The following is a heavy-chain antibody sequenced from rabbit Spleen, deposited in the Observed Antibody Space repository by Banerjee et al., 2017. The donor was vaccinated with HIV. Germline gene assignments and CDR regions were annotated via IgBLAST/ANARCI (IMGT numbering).Heavy chain of an antibody. CDR2: IDSGSSGFS. J-gene: IGHJ4*01. V-gene: IGHV1S40*01. Sequence: QSLEESGGDLVKPGASLTLTCTASGVSFSSNYYMCWVRQAPGKGLEWIACIDSGSSGFSYFASWAKGRFTISKTSSTTVTLQMTSLTAADTATYFCVREVAARFKLWGPGTLVTVS. D-gene: IGHD4-1*01. CDR3: VREVAARFKL. CDR1: GVSFSSNYY.